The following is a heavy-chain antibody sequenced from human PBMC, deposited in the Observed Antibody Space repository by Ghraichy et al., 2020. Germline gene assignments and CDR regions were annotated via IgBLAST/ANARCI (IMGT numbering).Heavy chain of an antibody. V-gene: IGHV3-48*04. CDR3: ARQNYYDSSGWT. CDR1: GFTFSNYH. D-gene: IGHD3-22*01. CDR2: ISSSSGAI. J-gene: IGHJ5*02. Sequence: GESLRLSCAASGFTFSNYHMNWVRQAPGKGPEWLSYISSSSGAIYYADSVKGRFTISRDNAKNSLYLQMNSLRAEDTAVYYCARQNYYDSSGWTWGQGTLVTVSS.